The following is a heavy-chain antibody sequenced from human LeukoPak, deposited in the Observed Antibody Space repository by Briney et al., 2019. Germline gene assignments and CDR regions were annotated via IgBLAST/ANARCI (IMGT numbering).Heavy chain of an antibody. CDR1: GYSFTNYW. V-gene: IGHV5-51*01. CDR2: IYPGDSDT. Sequence: GESLKISFKGSGYSFTNYWIGWVRQMPGKGLEWMGIIYPGDSDTRYSPSFQGQVTISADKSISTAYLQWSSLKASDTAMYYCARLLGATSGWDYFDYWGQGTLVTVSS. CDR3: ARLLGATSGWDYFDY. D-gene: IGHD1-26*01. J-gene: IGHJ4*02.